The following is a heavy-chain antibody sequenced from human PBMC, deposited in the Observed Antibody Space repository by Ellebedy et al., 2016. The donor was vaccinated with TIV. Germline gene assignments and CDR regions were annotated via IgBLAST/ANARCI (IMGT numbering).Heavy chain of an antibody. J-gene: IGHJ4*02. CDR2: ISFDGYDK. Sequence: GESLKISCAASGFTFSNSAMHWIRQAPGKGLEWVAVISFDGYDKFYADSVKGRFTVSRDNYKNTLYLQMNSLRAEDTAVYYRASPKVAGTFDYWGQGTLVTVSS. CDR1: GFTFSNSA. CDR3: ASPKVAGTFDY. D-gene: IGHD6-19*01. V-gene: IGHV3-30*03.